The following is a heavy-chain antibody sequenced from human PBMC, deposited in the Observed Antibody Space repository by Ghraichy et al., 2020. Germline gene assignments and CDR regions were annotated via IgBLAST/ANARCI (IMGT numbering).Heavy chain of an antibody. D-gene: IGHD1-26*01. CDR2: IYYSGST. CDR3: ARDPSPAFIVGATIGAFDI. V-gene: IGHV4-59*01. J-gene: IGHJ3*02. CDR1: GGSISSYY. Sequence: SETLSLTCTVSGGSISSYYWSWIRQPPGKGLEWIGYIYYSGSTNYNPSLKSRVTISVDTSKNQFSLKLSSVTAADTAVYYCARDPSPAFIVGATIGAFDIWGQGTMVTVSS.